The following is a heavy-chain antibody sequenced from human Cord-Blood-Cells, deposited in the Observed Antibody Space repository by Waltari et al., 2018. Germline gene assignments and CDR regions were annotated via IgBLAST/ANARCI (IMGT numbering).Heavy chain of an antibody. V-gene: IGHV1-3*01. CDR3: ARTATVADAFDI. CDR1: GYTFTSYA. J-gene: IGHJ3*02. D-gene: IGHD4-17*01. CDR2: INAGNGNT. Sequence: QVQLAQSGAEVKKPGASAQVSCKASGYTFTSYAMHLVRQASGPRLEWMGWINAGNGNTKYSHKFQGRVTITRDTSASTAYMELSSLRSEDTAVYYCARTATVADAFDIWGQGTMVTVSS.